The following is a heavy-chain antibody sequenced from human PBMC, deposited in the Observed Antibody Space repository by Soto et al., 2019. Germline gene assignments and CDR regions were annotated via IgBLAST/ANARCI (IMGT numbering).Heavy chain of an antibody. CDR2: IYKSGNP. CDR3: ARRTGPGVTDV. V-gene: IGHV4-59*08. Sequence: HVQLQESRPGLVKPSETLSLTCTVSGGSMSNYQWTCILQSPGKGLELIGYIYKSGNPNYRPSIKSRVTISVEKSKNKFSLKLSSVGAADTAVDFCARRTGPGVTDVWGKGTTVTVSS. D-gene: IGHD3-9*01. CDR1: GGSMSNYQ. J-gene: IGHJ6*04.